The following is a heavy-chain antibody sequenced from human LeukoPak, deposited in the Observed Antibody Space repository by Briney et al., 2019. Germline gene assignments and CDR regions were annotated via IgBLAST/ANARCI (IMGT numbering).Heavy chain of an antibody. D-gene: IGHD2-15*01. CDR2: INHSGST. J-gene: IGHJ5*02. CDR3: AREANVVVAAKRHWFDP. CDR1: GVSFSGYY. V-gene: IGHV4-34*01. Sequence: SETLSLTCAVYGVSFSGYYWSWLRQPPGKGLEWLGEINHSGSTNYNPSLKSRVTISVDTSKNQFSLKLSSVTAADTAVYYCAREANVVVAAKRHWFDPWGQGTLVTVSS.